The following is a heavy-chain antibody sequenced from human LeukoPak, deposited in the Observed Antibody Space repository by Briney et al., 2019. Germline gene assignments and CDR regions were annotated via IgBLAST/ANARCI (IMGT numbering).Heavy chain of an antibody. Sequence: ASVNVSCKASGGTFSSYAISWVRRAPGQGLEWMGGIIPIFGTANYAQKFQGRVTITADESTSTAYMELSSLRSEDTAVYYCARVDTGAPHYFDYWGQGTLVTVSS. J-gene: IGHJ4*02. D-gene: IGHD1-14*01. CDR1: GGTFSSYA. CDR2: IIPIFGTA. CDR3: ARVDTGAPHYFDY. V-gene: IGHV1-69*13.